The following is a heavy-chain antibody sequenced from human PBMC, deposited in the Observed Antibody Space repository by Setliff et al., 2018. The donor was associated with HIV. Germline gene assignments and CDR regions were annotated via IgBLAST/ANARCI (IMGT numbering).Heavy chain of an antibody. CDR1: GGTFTRNC. D-gene: IGHD3-3*01. CDR2: ILPFFDTA. V-gene: IGHV1-69*13. J-gene: IGHJ6*03. CDR3: ARGVYFTFSGEVIRHYLDV. Sequence: SVKVSCKVSGGTFTRNCISWVRQAPGQGLEWMGGILPFFDTANYAQKFQGRVTITADESTSTVHMELSSLTSEDTAVYYCARGVYFTFSGEVIRHYLDVWGKGTTVTVSS.